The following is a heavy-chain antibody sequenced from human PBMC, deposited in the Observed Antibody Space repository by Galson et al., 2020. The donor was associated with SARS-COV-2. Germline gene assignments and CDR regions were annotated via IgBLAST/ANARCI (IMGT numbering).Heavy chain of an antibody. D-gene: IGHD5-12*01. Sequence: SETLSLTCAVSGVSISSGSYYWTWIRQPAGKGLEWIGRIYNIDSTNYNPSLKSLVTMSVDTSKSQFSLHLTSLTAADTAVYYCARVPDWGYVPDYWGQGTLVTVSS. J-gene: IGHJ4*02. CDR1: GVSISSGSYY. CDR2: IYNIDST. CDR3: ARVPDWGYVPDY. V-gene: IGHV4-61*02.